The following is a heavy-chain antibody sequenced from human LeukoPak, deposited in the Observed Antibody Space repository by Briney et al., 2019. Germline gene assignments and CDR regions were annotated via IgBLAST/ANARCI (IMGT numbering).Heavy chain of an antibody. CDR3: ARAQGYCSGGSCYSAHYYYYMDV. J-gene: IGHJ6*03. V-gene: IGHV1-24*01. CDR1: GYTLTELS. CDR2: FDPEDGET. Sequence: ASVKVSCKVSGYTLTELSMHWVRQAPGKGLEWMGGFDPEDGETIYAQKFQGRVTMTRDTSTSTVYMELSSLRSEDTAVYYCARAQGYCSGGSCYSAHYYYYMDVWGKGTTVTISS. D-gene: IGHD2-15*01.